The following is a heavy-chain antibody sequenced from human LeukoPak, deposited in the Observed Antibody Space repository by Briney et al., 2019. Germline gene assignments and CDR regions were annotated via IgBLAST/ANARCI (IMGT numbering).Heavy chain of an antibody. V-gene: IGHV4-4*02. CDR1: GGSISRNNW. Sequence: PSGTLSLTCTVSGGSISRNNWWSWVRQPPGKGLEWIGEVDHSGSTNYNPSLERRVTISVDKSKNRFSLKLSSVTAADTAVYYCARHVSGDYGWLDVWGQGTTVTVS. CDR2: VDHSGST. CDR3: ARHVSGDYGWLDV. J-gene: IGHJ6*02. D-gene: IGHD4-17*01.